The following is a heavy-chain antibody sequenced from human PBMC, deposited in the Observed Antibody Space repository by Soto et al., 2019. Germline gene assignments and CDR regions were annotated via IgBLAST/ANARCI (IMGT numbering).Heavy chain of an antibody. CDR2: ISSSVSTI. CDR1: GFTFSDYY. D-gene: IGHD6-6*01. J-gene: IGHJ4*02. Sequence: QVQLVESGGGLVKPGGSLRLSCAASGFTFSDYYMSWIRQAPGKGLEWVSYISSSVSTIYYADSVKGRFTISRDNAKNSLYLQMNSLRAEDTAVYYCARARLEYSSSSGDFYFDYWGQGTLVTVSS. CDR3: ARARLEYSSSSGDFYFDY. V-gene: IGHV3-11*01.